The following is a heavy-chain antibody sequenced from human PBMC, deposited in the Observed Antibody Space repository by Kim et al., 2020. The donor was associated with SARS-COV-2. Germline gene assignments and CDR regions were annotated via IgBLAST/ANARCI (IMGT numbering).Heavy chain of an antibody. Sequence: SETLSLTCAVYGGSFSGYYWSWIRQPPGKGLEWIGEINHSGSTNYNPSLKSRVTISVDTSKNQFSLKLSSVTAADTAVYYCARPFLMSTRGDAFDIWGQGTMVTVSS. CDR2: INHSGST. CDR3: ARPFLMSTRGDAFDI. V-gene: IGHV4-34*01. CDR1: GGSFSGYY. J-gene: IGHJ3*02. D-gene: IGHD3-10*01.